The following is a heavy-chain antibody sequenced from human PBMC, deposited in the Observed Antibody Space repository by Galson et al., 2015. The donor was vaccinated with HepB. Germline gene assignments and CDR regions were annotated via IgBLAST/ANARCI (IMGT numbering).Heavy chain of an antibody. CDR3: ARDQRITGPPDLLDY. Sequence: SVKVSCKASGYTFTSYYMHWVRQAPGQGLEWMGIINPSGGSTSYAQKFQGRVTMTRDTSTSTVYMELSSLRSEDTAVYYCARDQRITGPPDLLDYWGQGTLVTVSS. CDR2: INPSGGST. CDR1: GYTFTSYY. J-gene: IGHJ4*02. V-gene: IGHV1-46*01. D-gene: IGHD1-20*01.